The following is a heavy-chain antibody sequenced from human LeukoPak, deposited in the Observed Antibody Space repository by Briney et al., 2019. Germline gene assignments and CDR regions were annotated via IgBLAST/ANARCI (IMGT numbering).Heavy chain of an antibody. J-gene: IGHJ4*02. CDR3: AKIVVPAAMSSRRYYFDY. D-gene: IGHD2-2*01. CDR1: GFTFSSYE. V-gene: IGHV3-48*03. Sequence: GGSLRLSCAASGFTFSSYEMNWVRQAPGKGLEWVSYISSSGSTIYYADSVKGRFTISRDNAKNSLYLQMNSLRAEDTAVYYCAKIVVPAAMSSRRYYFDYWGQGTLVTVSS. CDR2: ISSSGSTI.